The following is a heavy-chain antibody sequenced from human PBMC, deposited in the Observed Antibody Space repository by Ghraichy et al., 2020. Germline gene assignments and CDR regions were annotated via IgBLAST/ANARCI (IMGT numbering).Heavy chain of an antibody. D-gene: IGHD4-17*01. V-gene: IGHV3-53*01. CDR1: GFTVSGNY. CDR2: IYSGGST. J-gene: IGHJ3*02. CDR3: VRDRGGAVTTDRAFDI. Sequence: GGSLRLSCAASGFTVSGNYMSWVRQVPGKGLEWVSVIYSGGSTYYADSVKGRFTISRDNSKNTLYLQMNSLRAEDTAVYYCVRDRGGAVTTDRAFDIWGQGTMVTVSS.